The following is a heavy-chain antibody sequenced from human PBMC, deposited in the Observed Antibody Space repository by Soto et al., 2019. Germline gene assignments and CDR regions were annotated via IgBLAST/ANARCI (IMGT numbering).Heavy chain of an antibody. CDR3: ARKRYSSSSRSWFDP. Sequence: PGESLKISCKGSGYSSTSYWIGWVRQMPGKGLEWMGIIYPGDSDTRYSPSFQGQVTISADKSISTAYLQWSSLKASDTAMYYCARKRYSSSSRSWFDPWGQGTLVTVSS. D-gene: IGHD6-6*01. CDR1: GYSSTSYW. J-gene: IGHJ5*02. CDR2: IYPGDSDT. V-gene: IGHV5-51*01.